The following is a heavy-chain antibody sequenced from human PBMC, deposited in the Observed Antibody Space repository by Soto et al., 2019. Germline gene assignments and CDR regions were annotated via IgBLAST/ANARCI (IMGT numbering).Heavy chain of an antibody. Sequence: ASETLSLTCTLSGGSVRAPDWWNWVRQSPDKGLEWIAEVHISGHSNYNPSLRSRVSVPIDSSKNQFYLNLNSVTAADTAIYYCARVRQGCSANNCYFDPWGQGTQVTVSS. CDR2: VHISGHS. V-gene: IGHV4-4*02. CDR3: ARVRQGCSANNCYFDP. D-gene: IGHD1-1*01. J-gene: IGHJ5*01. CDR1: GGSVRAPDW.